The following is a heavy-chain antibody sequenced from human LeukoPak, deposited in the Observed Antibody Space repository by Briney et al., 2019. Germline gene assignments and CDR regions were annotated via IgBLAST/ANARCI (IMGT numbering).Heavy chain of an antibody. V-gene: IGHV3-53*01. Sequence: PGGSLRLSCAASGFTVSSSFMSWVRQAPGKGLEWVSIIYGGGTTYYADSVKGRFTIYRDNSKNTLYLQMNSLRAEDTAVYYCATDGGVAAPGTFDYWGQGTLVTVSS. CDR3: ATDGGVAAPGTFDY. D-gene: IGHD6-13*01. J-gene: IGHJ4*02. CDR1: GFTVSSSF. CDR2: IYGGGTT.